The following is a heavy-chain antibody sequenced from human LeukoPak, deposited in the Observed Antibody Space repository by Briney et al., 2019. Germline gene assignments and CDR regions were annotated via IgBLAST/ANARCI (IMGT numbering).Heavy chain of an antibody. CDR2: ISGSGGST. Sequence: GGPLRLSCAASGFTFSSYAMSWVRQAPGKGLEWVSAISGSGGSTYYADSVKGRFTISRDDSKNTLYLQMNSLRAEDTSVYYCARSYCSSSSCYAEHYYYYMDVWGKGTTVTVSS. J-gene: IGHJ6*03. CDR3: ARSYCSSSSCYAEHYYYYMDV. V-gene: IGHV3-23*01. CDR1: GFTFSSYA. D-gene: IGHD2-2*01.